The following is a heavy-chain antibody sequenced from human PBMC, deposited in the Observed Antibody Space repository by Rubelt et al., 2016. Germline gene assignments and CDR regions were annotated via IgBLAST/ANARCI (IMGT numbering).Heavy chain of an antibody. CDR2: TQYSGST. Sequence: QLQLQESGPRLVKPSETLSLTCTVSGASISSRSYFWGWIRQPPGKGLEWIGSTQYSGSTYYNAVLKSRATISVDTSKNQFSLKLSSVTAADTAVYYCARHPTALDIYYFVYWGQGTLVTVSS. V-gene: IGHV4-39*01. CDR3: ARHPTALDIYYFVY. D-gene: IGHD5-18*01. J-gene: IGHJ4*02. CDR1: GASISSRSYF.